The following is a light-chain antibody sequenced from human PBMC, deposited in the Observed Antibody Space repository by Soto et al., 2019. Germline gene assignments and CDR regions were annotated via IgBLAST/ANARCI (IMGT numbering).Light chain of an antibody. Sequence: EIVLTQSPGTLSLSPGERATLSCRASNSVSSIYLAGYQQKPGQTPRLLIHGAYSRATGIPDRISGSGSGTDFTLTITRLEPEDFAVYYCQQYGTSPFWTFGQGTKVEIK. CDR3: QQYGTSPFWT. V-gene: IGKV3-20*01. J-gene: IGKJ1*01. CDR2: GAY. CDR1: NSVSSIY.